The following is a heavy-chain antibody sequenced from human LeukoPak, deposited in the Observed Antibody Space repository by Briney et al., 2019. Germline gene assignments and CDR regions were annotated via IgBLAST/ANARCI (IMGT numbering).Heavy chain of an antibody. CDR1: GCSISSYY. V-gene: IGHV4-59*01. CDR3: TGGDYEGNWFDP. Sequence: SETLSLTCTVSGCSISSYYWSWIRQPPGKGLEWIGYIYYSGSTNYNPSLKSRVTISVDTSKNQFSLKLSSVTAADTAVYYCTGGDYEGNWFDPWGQGTLVTVSS. CDR2: IYYSGST. J-gene: IGHJ5*02. D-gene: IGHD4-17*01.